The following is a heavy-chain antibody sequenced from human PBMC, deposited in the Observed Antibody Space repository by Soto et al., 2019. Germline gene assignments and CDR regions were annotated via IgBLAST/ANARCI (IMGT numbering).Heavy chain of an antibody. CDR2: ISYDGSNK. V-gene: IGHV3-30*18. J-gene: IGHJ4*02. CDR3: AKETYSGPLDY. CDR1: GFTFSSYG. Sequence: QVQLVESGGGVVQPGRSLRLSCAASGFTFSSYGMHWVRQAPGKGLEWVAVISYDGSNKYYADSVKGRFTISRDNSKNTLYLQMNSVRAEDTAVYYCAKETYSGPLDYWGQGTLVTFSS. D-gene: IGHD2-15*01.